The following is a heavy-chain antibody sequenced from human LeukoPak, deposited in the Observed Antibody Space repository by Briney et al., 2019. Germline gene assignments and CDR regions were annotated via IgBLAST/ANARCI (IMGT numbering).Heavy chain of an antibody. V-gene: IGHV1-18*01. D-gene: IGHD4-23*01. Sequence: ASVKVSCKASGYTFTSYGISWVRQAPGQGLEWMGWISAYNGNTNYAQKLQGRVTMTTDTSTSTAYMELRSLRSDDTAVYYSARDPGMVTTPYYYGMDVWGQGTTVTVSS. J-gene: IGHJ6*02. CDR1: GYTFTSYG. CDR3: ARDPGMVTTPYYYGMDV. CDR2: ISAYNGNT.